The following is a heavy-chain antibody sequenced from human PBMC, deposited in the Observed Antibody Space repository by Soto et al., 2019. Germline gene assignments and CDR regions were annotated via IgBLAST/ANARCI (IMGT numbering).Heavy chain of an antibody. Sequence: ASVKVSCKTSGYVFTSFAIHWMRQAPGQGPEWMGWINTGNGDSKYSEKFQDRVTITRDTSATTAYMELSSLRSEDTAVYYCARSKTIVMPGFDHWGQGTLVTVSS. V-gene: IGHV1-3*04. J-gene: IGHJ4*02. CDR1: GYVFTSFA. CDR2: INTGNGDS. CDR3: ARSKTIVMPGFDH. D-gene: IGHD2-21*01.